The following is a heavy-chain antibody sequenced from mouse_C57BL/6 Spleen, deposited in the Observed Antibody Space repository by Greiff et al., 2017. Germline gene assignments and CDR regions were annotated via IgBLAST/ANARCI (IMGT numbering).Heavy chain of an antibody. CDR1: GYTFTDYY. D-gene: IGHD2-4*01. J-gene: IGHJ1*03. V-gene: IGHV1-26*01. Sequence: EVQLQQSGPELVKPGASVKISCKASGYTFTDYYMNWVKQSHGKSLEWIGDINPNNGGTSYNQKFKGKATFTVDKSSSTAYMELRSLTSEDSAVYYCATGGLRRGYFDVWGTGTTVTVSS. CDR2: INPNNGGT. CDR3: ATGGLRRGYFDV.